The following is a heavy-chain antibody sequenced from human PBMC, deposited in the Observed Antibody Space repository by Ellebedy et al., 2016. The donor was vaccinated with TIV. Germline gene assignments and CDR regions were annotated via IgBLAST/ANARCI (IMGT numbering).Heavy chain of an antibody. CDR3: AREDDTLTGPLGH. J-gene: IGHJ4*02. CDR1: GFTLSSYE. Sequence: PGGSLRLSCAASGFTLSSYEMNWVRQAPGKGLEWVSYISRSASTTYYADSVKGRFTISRDNAKNSLYLQTNSLRAEDTAVYYCAREDDTLTGPLGHWGQGTLVTVSS. D-gene: IGHD3-9*01. CDR2: ISRSASTT. V-gene: IGHV3-48*03.